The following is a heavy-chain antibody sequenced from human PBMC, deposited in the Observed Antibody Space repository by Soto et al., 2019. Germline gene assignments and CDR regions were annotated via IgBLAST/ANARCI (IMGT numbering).Heavy chain of an antibody. D-gene: IGHD4-17*01. CDR3: ADTLTTVTTPWFYP. CDR2: INAGNGNT. Sequence: VQLVQSGAEVKKPGASVKVSCKASGYTFTSYAMNWVRQAPGQRLEWMGCINAGNGNTKYSQKFQGRVTITRDTSARTAYMELSSLRSEDTAVYYCADTLTTVTTPWFYPWCQGTLVTVSS. V-gene: IGHV1-3*01. CDR1: GYTFTSYA. J-gene: IGHJ5*02.